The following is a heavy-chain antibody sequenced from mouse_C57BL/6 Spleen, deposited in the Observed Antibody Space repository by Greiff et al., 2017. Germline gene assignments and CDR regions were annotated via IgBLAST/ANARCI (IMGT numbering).Heavy chain of an antibody. J-gene: IGHJ3*01. V-gene: IGHV1-15*01. CDR2: IDPEPGGT. Sequence: QVQLKESGAELVRPGASVTLSCKASGYTFTDYEMHWVKQTPVHGLEWIGAIDPEPGGTAYNQKFKGTAILTADKSSSTAYMELRSLTSEDSAVYYCTNSLFAYWGQGTLVTVSA. CDR3: TNSLFAY. CDR1: GYTFTDYE.